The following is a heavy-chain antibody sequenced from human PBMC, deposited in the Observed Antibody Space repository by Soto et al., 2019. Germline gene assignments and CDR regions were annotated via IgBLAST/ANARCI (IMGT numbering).Heavy chain of an antibody. V-gene: IGHV3-23*01. Sequence: GGSLRLSCAASGFTFSNYGMSWVRQAPGKGLEWVSALPEIGTYTLYADSEKGRFTIPRDNPKNTLSLQINTLRAGDAAVYYCAKKSGVGATWYFDYWGQGTLVTVSS. CDR3: AKKSGVGATWYFDY. J-gene: IGHJ4*02. CDR1: GFTFSNYG. D-gene: IGHD1-26*01. CDR2: LPEIGTYT.